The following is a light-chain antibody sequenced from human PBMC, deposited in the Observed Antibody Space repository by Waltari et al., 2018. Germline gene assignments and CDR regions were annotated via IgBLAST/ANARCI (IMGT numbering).Light chain of an antibody. CDR2: DAS. V-gene: IGKV1-5*01. CDR3: QQYNSRRT. J-gene: IGKJ1*01. CDR1: QNINNW. Sequence: DIQMTQSPSTLSASVGDRVTITCRASQNINNWLAWYQQKPGKAPKLLIYDASSLESGVPSRFSGSRSGTDFTLTISSLQPDDFATYYCQQYNSRRTFGQGTKVEIK.